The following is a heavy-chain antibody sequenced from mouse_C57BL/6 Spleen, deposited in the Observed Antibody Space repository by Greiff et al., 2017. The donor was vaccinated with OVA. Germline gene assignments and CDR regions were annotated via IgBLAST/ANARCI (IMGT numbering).Heavy chain of an antibody. V-gene: IGHV1-15*01. Sequence: QVHVKQSGAELVRPGASVTLSCKASGYTFTDYEMHWVKQTPVHGLEWIGAIDPETGGTAYNQKFKGKAILTADKSSSTAYMELRSLTSEDSAVYYCTRLRLLYWGQGTTLTVSS. CDR1: GYTFTDYE. J-gene: IGHJ2*01. CDR2: IDPETGGT. D-gene: IGHD3-2*02. CDR3: TRLRLLY.